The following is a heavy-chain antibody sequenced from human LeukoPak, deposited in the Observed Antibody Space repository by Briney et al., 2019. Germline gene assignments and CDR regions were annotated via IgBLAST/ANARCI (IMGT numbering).Heavy chain of an antibody. J-gene: IGHJ6*02. CDR2: ISAYNGNT. D-gene: IGHD5-12*01. Sequence: ASVKVSCKASGYTFTSYGISWVRQAPGQGLEWMGWISAYNGNTNYAQKLQGRVTMTTDTSTSTAYMELRSLRSDDTAVYYCARGGYSGYGGRTYYYYGMDVWGQGTTVTVSS. CDR1: GYTFTSYG. V-gene: IGHV1-18*01. CDR3: ARGGYSGYGGRTYYYYGMDV.